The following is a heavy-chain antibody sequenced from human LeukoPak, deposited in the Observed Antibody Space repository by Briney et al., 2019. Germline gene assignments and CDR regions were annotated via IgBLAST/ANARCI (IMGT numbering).Heavy chain of an antibody. V-gene: IGHV1-46*01. Sequence: GASVKVSCKASGYTFTSYYMHWVRQAPGQGLEWMGIINPSGGSTSYAQKFQGRVTMTRDTSTSTVYMELSSLRSEDTAVYYCARDIGYDCSGYYYRTFDPWGQGTLVTVSS. J-gene: IGHJ5*02. D-gene: IGHD3-22*01. CDR1: GYTFTSYY. CDR3: ARDIGYDCSGYYYRTFDP. CDR2: INPSGGST.